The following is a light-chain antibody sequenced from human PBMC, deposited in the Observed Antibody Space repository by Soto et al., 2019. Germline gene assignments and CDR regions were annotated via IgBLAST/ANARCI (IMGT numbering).Light chain of an antibody. CDR2: DDN. J-gene: IGLJ1*01. Sequence: QSVLTQPPSVSAAPGQKVTISCSGSSSNIGGNSVSWYQQLPGTAPKLLIYDDNKRPSGILDRFSGSKSGTSATLGITGFQTGDEADYYCGSWDSSLSAYVFGTGTKVTVL. V-gene: IGLV1-51*01. CDR3: GSWDSSLSAYV. CDR1: SSNIGGNS.